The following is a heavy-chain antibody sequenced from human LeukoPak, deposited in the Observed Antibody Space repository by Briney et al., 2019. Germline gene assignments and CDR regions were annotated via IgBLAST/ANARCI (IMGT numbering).Heavy chain of an antibody. J-gene: IGHJ5*02. D-gene: IGHD2-2*01. V-gene: IGHV3-21*01. CDR3: ARDERVVVVPAAAMRRGWFDP. CDR2: ISSSSRYI. Sequence: GWALRLSCVGSGFTFSQYSMNWVRQAPGKGLEWVSSISSSSRYIYYADSVKGRFTISRDNAKNSLYLQMNSLRAEDTAVYYCARDERVVVVPAAAMRRGWFDPWGQGTLVTVSS. CDR1: GFTFSQYS.